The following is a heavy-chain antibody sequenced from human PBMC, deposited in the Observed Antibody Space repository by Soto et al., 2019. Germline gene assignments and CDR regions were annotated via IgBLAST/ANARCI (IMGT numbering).Heavy chain of an antibody. Sequence: GGSLRLSCAASGFTFSSYGMHWVRQAPGKGLEWVAVIWYDGSNKYYADSVKGRFTISRDNSKNTLYLQMNSLRAEDTAVYYCARDTYYYDSSGYLFEHWGHGELVTDS. CDR3: ARDTYYYDSSGYLFEH. D-gene: IGHD3-22*01. V-gene: IGHV3-33*01. CDR1: GFTFSSYG. CDR2: IWYDGSNK. J-gene: IGHJ4*01.